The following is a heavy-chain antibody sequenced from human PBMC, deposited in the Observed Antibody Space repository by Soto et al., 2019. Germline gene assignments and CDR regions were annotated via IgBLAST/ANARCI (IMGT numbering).Heavy chain of an antibody. CDR3: ARHAERYCYGGVCYPKYFDY. D-gene: IGHD2-8*02. J-gene: IGHJ4*02. CDR2: IYYSGST. V-gene: IGHV4-39*01. CDR1: GGSISSTSYS. Sequence: PSETLSLTCTVSGGSISSTSYSWGWIRQPPGKGLEWIGTIYYSGSTYYNPSLKSRVTISVDTSKNHFSLKLGSVTAADTAVYYCARHAERYCYGGVCYPKYFDYWGQGTLVTVSS.